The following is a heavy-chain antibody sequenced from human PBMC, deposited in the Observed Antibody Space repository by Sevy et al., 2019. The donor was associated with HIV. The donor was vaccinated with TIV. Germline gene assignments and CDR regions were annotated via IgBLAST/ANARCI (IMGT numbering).Heavy chain of an antibody. J-gene: IGHJ2*01. CDR2: IGTAGDT. V-gene: IGHV3-13*01. D-gene: IGHD1-1*01. Sequence: GGSLRLSCAASGFTFSNYDMHWVRQATGKGLEWVSVIGTAGDTYYTGSVKGRFTISRENAKNSLYLQMNSLRAGDTAVYYCTRGGPVTGTTGELLWYFDLWGRGTLVTVSS. CDR3: TRGGPVTGTTGELLWYFDL. CDR1: GFTFSNYD.